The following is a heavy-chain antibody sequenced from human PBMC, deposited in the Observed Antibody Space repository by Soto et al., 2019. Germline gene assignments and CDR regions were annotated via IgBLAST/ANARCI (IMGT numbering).Heavy chain of an antibody. Sequence: SETLSLTCTVSGGSISSYYWSWIRQPAGKGLEWIGRIYTSGSTNYNPSLKSRVTMSVGTSKNQFSLKLSSVTAADTAVYYCARDCSSTSCYTPFYYYGMDVWGQGTTVTVSS. J-gene: IGHJ6*02. D-gene: IGHD2-2*02. CDR3: ARDCSSTSCYTPFYYYGMDV. CDR2: IYTSGST. CDR1: GGSISSYY. V-gene: IGHV4-4*07.